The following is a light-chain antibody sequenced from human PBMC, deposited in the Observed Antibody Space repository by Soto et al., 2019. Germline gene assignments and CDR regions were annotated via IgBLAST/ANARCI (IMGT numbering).Light chain of an antibody. V-gene: IGKV3-11*01. CDR3: QQYNSWPLA. CDR2: EAS. CDR1: QSVSSS. J-gene: IGKJ4*01. Sequence: EILLTQSQATLSFSPGERATLSCRASQSVSSSLAWYQQKLGQAPRLLIYEASDRATGIPARFSGSGSGTEFTLTISSLQSEDFAVYYCQQYNSWPLAFGGGTKVDIK.